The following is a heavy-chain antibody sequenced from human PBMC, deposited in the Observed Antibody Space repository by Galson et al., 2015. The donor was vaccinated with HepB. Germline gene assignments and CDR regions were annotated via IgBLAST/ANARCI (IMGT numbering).Heavy chain of an antibody. Sequence: LRLSCAASGFTFSPYTMNWVRQAPGQGLECISYIISNSNNIYYADSVKGRFTISRDNAKSSLYLQMNSLRAEDTAVYYCARERGGRYMDVWGKGTTVTVS. CDR3: ARERGGRYMDV. D-gene: IGHD3-10*01. V-gene: IGHV3-48*01. CDR2: IISNSNNI. CDR1: GFTFSPYT. J-gene: IGHJ6*03.